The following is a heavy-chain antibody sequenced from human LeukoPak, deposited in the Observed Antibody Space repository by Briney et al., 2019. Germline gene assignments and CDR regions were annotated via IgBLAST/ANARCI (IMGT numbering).Heavy chain of an antibody. J-gene: IGHJ4*02. V-gene: IGHV3-30-3*01. Sequence: GGSLRLSCTASGFTFSSYAMSWVRQAPGKGLEWVAVISYDGSNKYYADSVEGRFTISRDNSKNMLYLQMNSLRAEDTAVYYCAKDTPLIGYWGQGTLVTVSS. CDR3: AKDTPLIGY. CDR2: ISYDGSNK. CDR1: GFTFSSYA. D-gene: IGHD3-16*02.